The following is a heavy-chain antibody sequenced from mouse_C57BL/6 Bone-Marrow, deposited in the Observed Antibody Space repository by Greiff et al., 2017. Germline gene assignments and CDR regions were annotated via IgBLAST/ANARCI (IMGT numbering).Heavy chain of an antibody. Sequence: VQVVESGAELMKPGASVKLSCKATGYTFTGYWIEWVKQRPGHGLEWIGEILPGSGSTNYNEKFKGKATRTAGKSSSTAYMELRSLTSEDSAVYFCARSWDYGSSFDYWGQGTTLTVSS. CDR1: GYTFTGYW. CDR3: ARSWDYGSSFDY. J-gene: IGHJ2*01. V-gene: IGHV1-9*01. CDR2: ILPGSGST. D-gene: IGHD1-1*01.